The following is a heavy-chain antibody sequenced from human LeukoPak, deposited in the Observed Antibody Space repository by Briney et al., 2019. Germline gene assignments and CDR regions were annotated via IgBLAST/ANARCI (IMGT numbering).Heavy chain of an antibody. CDR1: GFTLSNYW. CDR3: AREAGATNG. Sequence: GGSLRLSCEASGFTLSNYWMQWVRQAPGKGLVWVARINSDASRITYADSVKGRFTISRDNAKSSLYLQMNYLRAEDTAVYYCAREAGATNGWGQGTLVTVSS. V-gene: IGHV3-74*03. CDR2: INSDASRI. J-gene: IGHJ4*02. D-gene: IGHD1-26*01.